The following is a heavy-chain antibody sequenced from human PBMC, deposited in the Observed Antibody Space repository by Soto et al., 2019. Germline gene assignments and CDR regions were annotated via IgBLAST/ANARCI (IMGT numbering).Heavy chain of an antibody. D-gene: IGHD3-10*01. Sequence: QVRLVQSGAEVKKPGASVKVSCKASGYTFTNYDINWVRLATGQGLEWMGWKNPNSGNTGYAQKFQGRVPMTRDTSMSTAYMELSSLRSEDTAVYYCVRFMVRGVIGPWGQGTVVTVSS. J-gene: IGHJ5*02. CDR2: KNPNSGNT. CDR3: VRFMVRGVIGP. V-gene: IGHV1-8*01. CDR1: GYTFTNYD.